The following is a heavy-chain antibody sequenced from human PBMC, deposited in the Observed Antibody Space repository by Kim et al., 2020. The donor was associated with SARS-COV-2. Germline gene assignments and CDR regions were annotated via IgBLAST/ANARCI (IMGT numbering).Heavy chain of an antibody. CDR1: GYRFTTYW. V-gene: IGHV5-10-1*01. J-gene: IGHJ1*01. D-gene: IGHD5-18*01. CDR2: IDPSDSYT. CDR3: ATGDTALVN. Sequence: GASLKISCKASGYRFTTYWISWVRQVPGKGLEWMGRIDPSDSYTKYRPSFQGHVTISVDKSITTAFLQWNTLKASDTAMYYCATGDTALVNWGQGTLVTVSS.